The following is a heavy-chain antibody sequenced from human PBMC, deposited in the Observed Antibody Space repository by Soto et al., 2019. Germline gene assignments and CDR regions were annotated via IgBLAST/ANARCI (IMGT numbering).Heavy chain of an antibody. Sequence: TLSLTCTVSGGSISSYYWSWIRQPPGKGLEWIGYIYYGGSTNYNPSLKSRVTISVDTSKNQFSLKLSSVTAADTAVYYCARERGLRGTNWFDPWGQGALATVSS. D-gene: IGHD4-17*01. V-gene: IGHV4-59*01. CDR2: IYYGGST. J-gene: IGHJ5*02. CDR1: GGSISSYY. CDR3: ARERGLRGTNWFDP.